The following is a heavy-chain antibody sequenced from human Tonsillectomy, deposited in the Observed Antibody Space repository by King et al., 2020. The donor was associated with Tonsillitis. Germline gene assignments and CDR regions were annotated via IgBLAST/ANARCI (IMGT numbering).Heavy chain of an antibody. D-gene: IGHD4-23*01. CDR1: GGTFSSYA. CDR3: ARGLPSAVVKGNWFDP. V-gene: IGHV1-69*09. Sequence: QLVQSGAEVKKPGSSVKVSCKASGGTFSSYAISWVRQAPGQGLEWMGRIIPILGIANYAQKFQGRVTITADKSTSTAYMELSSLRSEDTAVDYCARGLPSAVVKGNWFDPWGQGTLVTVSS. J-gene: IGHJ5*02. CDR2: IIPILGIA.